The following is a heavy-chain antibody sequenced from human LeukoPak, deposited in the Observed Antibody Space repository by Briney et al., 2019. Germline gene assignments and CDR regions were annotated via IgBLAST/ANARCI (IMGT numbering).Heavy chain of an antibody. J-gene: IGHJ3*02. V-gene: IGHV3-23*01. CDR1: AYTLLPYA. Sequence: GGSLRLSCAPSAYTLLPYATRWVPRAPEKGLQCVSHFGDRGASTVYADSVKSRCTIYTETSKNTLYLRRNSLRAECKAVSYCAKAGRSGWYLGWPFDIWGQGKMVTLSS. CDR2: FGDRGAST. D-gene: IGHD6-19*01. CDR3: AKAGRSGWYLGWPFDI.